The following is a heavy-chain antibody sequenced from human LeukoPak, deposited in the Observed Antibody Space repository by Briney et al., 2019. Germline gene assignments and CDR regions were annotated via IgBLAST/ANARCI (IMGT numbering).Heavy chain of an antibody. J-gene: IGHJ3*02. CDR1: EVTFTSYA. Sequence: GRSLRLSCAASEVTFTSYAMHWVRQAPGKGLGWVALISYDGSNRYYADSLKGRFTISRDNSKNTLYLQMNSLRAEDTAVYYCARDYYDSSGYTKNAFDIWGQGTMVTVSS. D-gene: IGHD3-22*01. CDR3: ARDYYDSSGYTKNAFDI. CDR2: ISYDGSNR. V-gene: IGHV3-30-3*01.